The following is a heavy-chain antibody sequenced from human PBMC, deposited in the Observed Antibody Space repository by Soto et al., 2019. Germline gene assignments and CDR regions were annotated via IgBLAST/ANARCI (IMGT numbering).Heavy chain of an antibody. Sequence: QVQLVQSGAEVKKPGASVKVSCKASGYTFTSYDINWVRQATGQGLEWMGWMNPNSGNTGYAQKFQGRVXXXRXXSISTAYMELSSLRSEDTAVYYCARSAQEGNWFDPWGQGTLVTVSS. CDR2: MNPNSGNT. CDR3: ARSAQEGNWFDP. CDR1: GYTFTSYD. J-gene: IGHJ5*02. D-gene: IGHD6-25*01. V-gene: IGHV1-8*01.